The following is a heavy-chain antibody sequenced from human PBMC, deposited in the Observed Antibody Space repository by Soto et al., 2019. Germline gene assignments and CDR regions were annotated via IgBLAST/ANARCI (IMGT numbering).Heavy chain of an antibody. D-gene: IGHD6-13*01. CDR3: ARGSSSWYYFDY. Sequence: SLRLSCAASGFTFSDYYMSWIRQAPGKGLEWVSYISSSSSYTNYADSVKGRFTISRDNAKNSLYLQMNSLRAEDTAVYYCARGSSSWYYFDYWGQGTLVTVSS. V-gene: IGHV3-11*06. J-gene: IGHJ4*02. CDR2: ISSSSSYT. CDR1: GFTFSDYY.